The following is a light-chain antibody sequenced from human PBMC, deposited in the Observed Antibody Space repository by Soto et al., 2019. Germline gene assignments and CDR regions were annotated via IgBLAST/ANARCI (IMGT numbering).Light chain of an antibody. CDR3: CSYAANTVV. Sequence: QSALTQPASVSGSPGQSITISCTGTSSDVGSYNLVSWYQQHPGKAPKVMIYEGSKRPSGVSNRFSGSKSGNTASLTISGLQAEDEADYYCCSYAANTVVFGGGTQLTVL. V-gene: IGLV2-23*01. CDR1: SSDVGSYNL. J-gene: IGLJ2*01. CDR2: EGS.